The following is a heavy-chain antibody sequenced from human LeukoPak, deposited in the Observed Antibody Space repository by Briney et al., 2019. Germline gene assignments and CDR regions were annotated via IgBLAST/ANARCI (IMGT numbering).Heavy chain of an antibody. J-gene: IGHJ4*02. V-gene: IGHV3-21*01. CDR1: GFTFSSYS. CDR2: ISSSSSYI. D-gene: IGHD3-3*01. CDR3: ARANYDFWSGYYSSPDY. Sequence: GGSLRLSCAASGFTFSSYSMNWVRQAPGRGLEWVSSISSSSSYIYYADSVKGRFTISRDNAKNSLYLQMNSLRAEDTAVYYCARANYDFWSGYYSSPDYWGQGTLVTVSS.